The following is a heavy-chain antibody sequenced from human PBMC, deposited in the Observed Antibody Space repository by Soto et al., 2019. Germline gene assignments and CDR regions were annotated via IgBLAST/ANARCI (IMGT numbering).Heavy chain of an antibody. CDR2: IYYSGST. D-gene: IGHD3-3*02. V-gene: IGHV4-39*01. J-gene: IGHJ6*02. Sequence: SETLSLTCTVSGGSISSSSYYWGWIRQPPGKGLEWIGSIYYSGSTYYNPSLKSRVTISVDTSKNQFSLKLSSVTAADTAVYYWARHISLSEYAHQRRRYYYYGMDVWGQGTTVTVSS. CDR3: ARHISLSEYAHQRRRYYYYGMDV. CDR1: GGSISSSSYY.